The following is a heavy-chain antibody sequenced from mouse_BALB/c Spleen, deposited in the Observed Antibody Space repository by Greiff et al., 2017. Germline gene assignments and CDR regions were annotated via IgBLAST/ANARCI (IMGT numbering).Heavy chain of an antibody. D-gene: IGHD1-1*01. CDR3: ARDYYGSSYYAMDY. CDR1: GYSITSDYA. Sequence: EVKLMESGPGLVKPSQSLSLTCTVTGYSITSDYAWNWIRQFPGNKLEWMGYISYSGSTSYNPSLKSRISITRDTSKNQFFLQLNSVTTEDTATYYCARDYYGSSYYAMDYWGQGTSVTVSS. V-gene: IGHV3-2*02. J-gene: IGHJ4*01. CDR2: ISYSGST.